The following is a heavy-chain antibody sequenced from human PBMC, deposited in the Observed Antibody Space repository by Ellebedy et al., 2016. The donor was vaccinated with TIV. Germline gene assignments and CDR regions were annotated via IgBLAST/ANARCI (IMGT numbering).Heavy chain of an antibody. CDR2: IRYDGSNK. D-gene: IGHD3-10*01. CDR1: GFTFSSYG. Sequence: GESLKISCAASGFTFSSYGMHWVRQAPGKGLEWVAFIRYDGSNKYYADSVKGRFTISRDNSKNTLYLQMNSLRAEDTAVYYCAKGGGSGSYYNAYLDYWGQGTLVTVSS. CDR3: AKGGGSGSYYNAYLDY. J-gene: IGHJ4*02. V-gene: IGHV3-30*02.